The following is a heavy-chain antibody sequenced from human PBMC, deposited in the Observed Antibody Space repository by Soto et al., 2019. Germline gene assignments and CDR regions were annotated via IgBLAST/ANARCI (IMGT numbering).Heavy chain of an antibody. CDR1: GFTFSSYS. D-gene: IGHD4-4*01. V-gene: IGHV3-48*01. CDR2: ISSSSSTI. J-gene: IGHJ6*03. CDR3: ARVPYSKYYYYYMDV. Sequence: EVQLVESGGGLVQPGGSLRLSCAGSGFTFSSYSMNWVRQAPGKGLEWVSYISSSSSTIYYADSVKGRFTISRDNAKNSLELQMNNLRAEDKAVYYCARVPYSKYYYYYMDVWGKGTTVTVSS.